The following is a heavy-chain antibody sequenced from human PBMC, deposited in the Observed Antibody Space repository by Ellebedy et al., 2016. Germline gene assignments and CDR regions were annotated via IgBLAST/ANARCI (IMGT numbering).Heavy chain of an antibody. Sequence: SVKVSCXASGGTFSSYAISWVRQAPGQGLEWMGGIIPIFGTANYAQKFQGRVTITADESTSTAYMELRSLRSDDTAVYYCARRGSSSWYTSPYYYYYMDVWGKGTTVTVSS. D-gene: IGHD6-13*01. V-gene: IGHV1-69*13. J-gene: IGHJ6*03. CDR2: IIPIFGTA. CDR3: ARRGSSSWYTSPYYYYYMDV. CDR1: GGTFSSYA.